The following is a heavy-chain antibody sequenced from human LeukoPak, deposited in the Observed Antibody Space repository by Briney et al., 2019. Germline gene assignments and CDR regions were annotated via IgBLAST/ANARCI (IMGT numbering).Heavy chain of an antibody. J-gene: IGHJ4*02. D-gene: IGHD1-26*01. CDR1: GYRFTSYW. Sequence: GESLKISCKGSGYRFTSYWIGWVRQMPGKGLEWMGIIYPGDSDTRYSPSFQGQVTISADKSISTAYLQWSSLKASDTAMYYCARRRRSYAAAFDYWGQGTLVTVSS. CDR3: ARRRRSYAAAFDY. CDR2: IYPGDSDT. V-gene: IGHV5-51*01.